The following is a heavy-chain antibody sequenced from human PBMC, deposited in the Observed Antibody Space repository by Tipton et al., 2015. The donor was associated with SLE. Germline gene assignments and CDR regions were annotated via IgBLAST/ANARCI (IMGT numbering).Heavy chain of an antibody. CDR3: ARQTIAARFLSAMDV. J-gene: IGHJ6*02. V-gene: IGHV4-39*01. CDR2: IYYSGST. CDR1: GDSITSSSYY. Sequence: TLSLTCTVSGDSITSSSYYWAWIRQPPGKGLDWIGTIYYSGSTYYNPSLKSRVIISVDTSKSQFSLRVYSVTAADTAVYYCARQTIAARFLSAMDVWGQGTTVTVSS. D-gene: IGHD6-6*01.